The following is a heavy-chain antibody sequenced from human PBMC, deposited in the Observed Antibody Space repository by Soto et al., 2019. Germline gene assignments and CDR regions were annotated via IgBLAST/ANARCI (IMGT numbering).Heavy chain of an antibody. CDR2: IYPGDSDT. Sequence: PGESLKISCKGSGDSFTSYWIGWVRQMPGKGLEWMGIIYPGDSDTRYSPSFQGQVTISADKSISTAYLQWSSLKASDTAMYYCVRDRDLGGDMAHGDFWGQGTLVTGSS. CDR3: VRDRDLGGDMAHGDF. V-gene: IGHV5-51*01. CDR1: GDSFTSYW. D-gene: IGHD2-21*01. J-gene: IGHJ4*01.